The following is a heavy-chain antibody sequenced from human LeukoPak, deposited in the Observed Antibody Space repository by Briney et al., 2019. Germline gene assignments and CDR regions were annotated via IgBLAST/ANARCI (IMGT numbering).Heavy chain of an antibody. V-gene: IGHV4-31*03. CDR1: GDSISSRTYY. CDR2: IWNSGST. Sequence: SQTLSLTCSVSGDSISSRTYYWTWIRQYPEKGLEWIGYIWNSGSTNYNPSLKSRVTVSVDTSKNQFSLTLTSVTAADTALYYCAADVSSTFPNWIDPWGQGIPVIVSS. CDR3: AADVSSTFPNWIDP. J-gene: IGHJ5*02. D-gene: IGHD6-6*01.